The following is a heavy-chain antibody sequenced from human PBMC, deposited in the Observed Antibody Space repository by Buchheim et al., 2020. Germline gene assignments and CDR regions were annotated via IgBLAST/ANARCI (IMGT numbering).Heavy chain of an antibody. V-gene: IGHV3-49*04. J-gene: IGHJ4*02. Sequence: EMQVVESGGGLVQPGRSLRLSCTVSEFRFGDFTMSWVRQAPGRGLEGVGFIRMKTNGGTTEYAAAVKGRFTISRNDSTTIPYLQMNSLKTEDTAVYYCTRHADLTGWPFDIWGQGAL. CDR3: TRHADLTGWPFDI. D-gene: IGHD3-9*01. CDR2: IRMKTNGGTT. CDR1: EFRFGDFT.